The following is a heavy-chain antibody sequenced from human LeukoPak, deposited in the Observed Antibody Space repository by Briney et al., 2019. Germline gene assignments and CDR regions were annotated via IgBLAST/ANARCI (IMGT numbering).Heavy chain of an antibody. CDR2: IYSGGNT. J-gene: IGHJ4*02. Sequence: GGSLRLSCTVSGFTVTSNSWSWVRQAPGKGLEWVSFIYSGGNTHYSDSVTGRFTISRDNSKNTLYLQMKGLRAEDTAIYDCARRAGEYSHPYDYWGQGTLVTVSS. CDR1: GFTVTSNS. D-gene: IGHD2-15*01. CDR3: ARRAGEYSHPYDY. V-gene: IGHV3-53*01.